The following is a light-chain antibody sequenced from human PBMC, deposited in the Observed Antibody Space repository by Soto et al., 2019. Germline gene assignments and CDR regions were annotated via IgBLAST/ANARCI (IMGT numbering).Light chain of an antibody. CDR1: SFNMGTNT. J-gene: IGLJ1*01. CDR3: VAWDDNLDAHV. CDR2: VND. V-gene: IGLV1-44*01. Sequence: QSVLTQPPSASGTPGQRVTISCFGGSFNMGTNTVGWYQQLPGAAPKVLIYVNDKRPSGVPDRFSGSNSGTSASLTISGLQSEDEADYYCVAWDDNLDAHVFGTGTKVTVL.